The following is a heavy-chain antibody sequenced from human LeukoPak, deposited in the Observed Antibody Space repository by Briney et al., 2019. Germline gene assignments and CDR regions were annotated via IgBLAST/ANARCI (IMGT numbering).Heavy chain of an antibody. V-gene: IGHV3-15*01. J-gene: IGHJ4*02. Sequence: GGSLRLSCAASGFNFNNAWTSWVRQAPGMGLEWVGRIKSKTSGGTTDYAAPVEGRFTISRDDSKNTLFLQMNSLKTEDTAFYYCTTYMAARPDNFGSWGQGTLVTVSS. D-gene: IGHD6-6*01. CDR3: TTYMAARPDNFGS. CDR2: IKSKTSGGTT. CDR1: GFNFNNAW.